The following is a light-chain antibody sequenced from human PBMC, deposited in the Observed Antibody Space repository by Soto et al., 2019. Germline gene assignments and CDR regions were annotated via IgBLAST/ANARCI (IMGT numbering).Light chain of an antibody. Sequence: QSVLTQPASVSGSPGQSITITCTGTSSDVGGYKYVSWYQQHPGKAPKLLIYVVSNRPSGVSNRFSGSKAGNTASPTISGLRAEDEADYYCSSYTTTSTYLFGTGTKSPS. CDR1: SSDVGGYKY. J-gene: IGLJ1*01. CDR3: SSYTTTSTYL. V-gene: IGLV2-14*01. CDR2: VVS.